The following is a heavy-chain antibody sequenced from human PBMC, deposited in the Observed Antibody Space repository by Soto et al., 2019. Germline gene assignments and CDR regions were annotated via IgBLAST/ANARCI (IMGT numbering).Heavy chain of an antibody. CDR3: TKDVGSSGWYDGFDS. CDR1: GFSFGDYA. D-gene: IGHD6-19*01. J-gene: IGHJ4*02. Sequence: EVQLVESGGGLVQPGRSLRLSCAASGFSFGDYAMQWVRQVPGKGLEWVSSISWNGESIGYADSVKGRFTISRDNGKKSVYLQMNRLRGKDTALYYCTKDVGSSGWYDGFDSWGQGTLVTVS. CDR2: ISWNGESI. V-gene: IGHV3-9*01.